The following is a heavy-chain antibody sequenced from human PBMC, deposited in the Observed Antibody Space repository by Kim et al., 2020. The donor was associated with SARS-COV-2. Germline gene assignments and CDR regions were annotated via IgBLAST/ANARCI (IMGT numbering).Heavy chain of an antibody. J-gene: IGHJ5*02. D-gene: IGHD3-10*01. V-gene: IGHV4-31*03. CDR3: AREVARTVPHYYGSGSYNWFDP. CDR1: GGSISSGGYY. CDR2: IYYSGST. Sequence: SETLSLTCTVSGGSISSGGYYWSWIRQHPGKGLEWIGYIYYSGSTYYNPSLKSRVTISVDTSKNQFSLKLSSVTAADTAVYYCAREVARTVPHYYGSGSYNWFDPWGQGTLVTVSS.